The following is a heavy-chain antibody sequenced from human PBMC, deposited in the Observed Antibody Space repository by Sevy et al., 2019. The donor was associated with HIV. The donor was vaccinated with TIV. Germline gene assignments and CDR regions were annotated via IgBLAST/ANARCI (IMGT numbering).Heavy chain of an antibody. CDR1: GFTSSSYA. V-gene: IGHV3-23*01. CDR3: AKASIEVAATTGGVFDY. D-gene: IGHD6-19*01. J-gene: IGHJ4*02. CDR2: ISESGAMT. Sequence: GGSLRLSCVASGFTSSSYAMSWDRQAPGKGLEWVSSISESGAMTYYASSVKGRFTISRDNSKSTLYLQMNSLRAEDTAIYYCAKASIEVAATTGGVFDYWGQGTLVTVSS.